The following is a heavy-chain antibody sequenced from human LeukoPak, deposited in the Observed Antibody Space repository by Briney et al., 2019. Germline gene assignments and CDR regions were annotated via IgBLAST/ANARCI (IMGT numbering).Heavy chain of an antibody. CDR1: GFTFSSYA. D-gene: IGHD5-24*01. CDR2: ISYDGSNK. J-gene: IGHJ4*02. V-gene: IGHV3-30*04. CDR3: ARESGDGYNVLDY. Sequence: GGSLRLSCAASGFTFSSYAMHWVRQAPGKGLEWVAVISYDGSNKYYADSVKGRFTISRDNSKNTLYLQMNSLRSEDTAVYYCARESGDGYNVLDYWGQGTLVTVSS.